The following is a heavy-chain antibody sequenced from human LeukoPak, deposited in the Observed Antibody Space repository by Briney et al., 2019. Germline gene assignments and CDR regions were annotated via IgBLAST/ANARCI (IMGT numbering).Heavy chain of an antibody. CDR3: ARVGLAVRGVDY. J-gene: IGHJ4*02. V-gene: IGHV3-21*01. Sequence: GGSLRLSCAASGFTFSSYEMNWVRQAPGKGLEWVSSISSSSSYIYYADSVKGRFTISRDNAKNSLYLQMNSLRAEDTAVYYCARVGLAVRGVDYWGQGTLVTVSS. CDR2: ISSSSSYI. D-gene: IGHD3-10*01. CDR1: GFTFSSYE.